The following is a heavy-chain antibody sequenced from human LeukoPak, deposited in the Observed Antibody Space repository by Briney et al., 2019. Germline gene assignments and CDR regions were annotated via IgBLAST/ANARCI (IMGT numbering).Heavy chain of an antibody. CDR3: ARDVVGSLDY. CDR2: MKQDGSAR. J-gene: IGHJ4*02. CDR1: GFTFSNYW. Sequence: PGGSLRLSCVVSGFTFSNYWMDWVRQAPGKGPEWVANMKQDGSARHYADSVKGRFTISRDNAQNSVYLQMNSLRAEDTAVYYCARDVVGSLDYWGLGTLVTVSS. V-gene: IGHV3-7*01. D-gene: IGHD2-15*01.